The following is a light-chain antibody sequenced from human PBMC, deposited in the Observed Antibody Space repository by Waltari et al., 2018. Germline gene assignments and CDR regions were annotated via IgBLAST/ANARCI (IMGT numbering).Light chain of an antibody. CDR2: DTS. CDR1: QTIYNS. Sequence: DIQMPQSQSPLSASVGARVTITCRASQTIYNSLNWYQHKPGKAHKLLISDTSTLQSGVPSRFSGRGSGTEFTLTISRLQPEDFGTYYCQQSYTLPYTFGQGTKLDI. CDR3: QQSYTLPYT. J-gene: IGKJ2*01. V-gene: IGKV1-39*01.